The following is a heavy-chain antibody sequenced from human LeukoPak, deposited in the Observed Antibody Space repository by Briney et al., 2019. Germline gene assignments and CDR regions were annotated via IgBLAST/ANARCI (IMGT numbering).Heavy chain of an antibody. CDR2: IIPIFGTA. D-gene: IGHD2-21*02. V-gene: IGHV1-69*13. J-gene: IGHJ5*02. Sequence: SVKVSCKASGGTFSSYAISWVRQAPGQGLEWMGGIIPIFGTANYAQKFQGRVTITADESTSTAYMELSSLRSEDTAVYYCARAYCGGDCYSIHWFDPWAREPWSSSPQ. CDR1: GGTFSSYA. CDR3: ARAYCGGDCYSIHWFDP.